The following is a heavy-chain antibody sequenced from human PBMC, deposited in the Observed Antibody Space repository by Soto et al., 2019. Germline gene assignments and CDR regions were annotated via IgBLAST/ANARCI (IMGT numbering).Heavy chain of an antibody. CDR1: GYPFSNYH. V-gene: IGHV1-46*03. J-gene: IGHJ4*02. CDR3: TRMSRSFDY. Sequence: QVLLEQSGAEVRRPGASVKISCQASGYPFSNYHMHWVRQAPGQGLEWMGMIDPDNGRTKFAQSLQGIVTMTRATSTNSVYMELRALKSEDTAIYFCTRMSRSFDYWGQGSHVTVSS. CDR2: IDPDNGRT.